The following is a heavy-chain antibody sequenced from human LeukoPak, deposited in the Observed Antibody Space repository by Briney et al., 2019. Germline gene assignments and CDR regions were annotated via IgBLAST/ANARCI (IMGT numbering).Heavy chain of an antibody. D-gene: IGHD5-18*01. V-gene: IGHV4-59*08. CDR1: GGSISSYY. Sequence: PSETLSLTCTVSGGSISSYYWSWIRQPPGKGLEWIGYIYYSGSTNYNPSLKSRVTTSVDTSKNQFSLKLSSVTAADTAVYYCASLSYGYYFDYWGQGTLVTVSS. J-gene: IGHJ4*02. CDR2: IYYSGST. CDR3: ASLSYGYYFDY.